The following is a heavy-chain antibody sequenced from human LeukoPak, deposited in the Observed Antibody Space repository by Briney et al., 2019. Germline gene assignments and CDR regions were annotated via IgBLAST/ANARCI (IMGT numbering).Heavy chain of an antibody. D-gene: IGHD5-24*01. CDR3: ARGTRDGYNYGLIDY. J-gene: IGHJ4*02. CDR2: IYKSGST. V-gene: IGHV4-61*02. CDR1: GVSVNNGHYY. Sequence: PSETLSLTCTVSGVSVNNGHYYWTWVRQPAGKGLEWLARIYKSGSTNYNPSLERRVTILLDTSKNQFSLKMSSVTAADTAVYYCARGTRDGYNYGLIDYWGQGTLVTVSS.